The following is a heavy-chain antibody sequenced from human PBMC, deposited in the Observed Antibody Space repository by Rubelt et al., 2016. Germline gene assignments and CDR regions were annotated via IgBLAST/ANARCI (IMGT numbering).Heavy chain of an antibody. CDR2: IYFSGST. V-gene: IGHV4-39*07. J-gene: IGHJ4*02. CDR3: ARDLDGDFRY. D-gene: IGHD4-17*01. CDR1: GGSISSSSYY. Sequence: QLQLQESGPGLVKPSETLSLTCTVSGGSISSSSYYWGWIRQPPGKGLEWIGSIYFSGSTYYNPSLKSRVTISVDTSKNQFSRKLSSVTAADTAGYYCARDLDGDFRYWGQGTLVTVSS.